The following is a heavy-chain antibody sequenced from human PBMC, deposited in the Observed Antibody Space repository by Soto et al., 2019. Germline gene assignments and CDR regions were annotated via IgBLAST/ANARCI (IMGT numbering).Heavy chain of an antibody. Sequence: ASVKVSWKTSGYTFTSYAMHWVRQAPGQRLEWMGWINAGNGNTKYSQKFQGRVTITRDTSASTAYMELSSLRSEDTAVYYCATVRFLEWLLYDWGQGTLVTVSS. CDR2: INAGNGNT. CDR1: GYTFTSYA. V-gene: IGHV1-3*01. CDR3: ATVRFLEWLLYD. D-gene: IGHD3-3*01. J-gene: IGHJ4*02.